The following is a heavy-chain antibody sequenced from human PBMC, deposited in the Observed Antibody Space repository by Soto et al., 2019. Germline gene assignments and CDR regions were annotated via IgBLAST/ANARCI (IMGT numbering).Heavy chain of an antibody. V-gene: IGHV4-38-2*01. CDR1: GDSISSGYH. Sequence: PSETLSLTCAVSGDSISSGYHWAWIRQPPGKGLEWIASIYHSGTTYYNPSLKSRVTISVDTSKNQFSLSLTSVTAADSAMYYCARTDSVGYYPYCGQGTLVTVSS. D-gene: IGHD3-22*01. CDR3: ARTDSVGYYPY. CDR2: IYHSGTT. J-gene: IGHJ4*02.